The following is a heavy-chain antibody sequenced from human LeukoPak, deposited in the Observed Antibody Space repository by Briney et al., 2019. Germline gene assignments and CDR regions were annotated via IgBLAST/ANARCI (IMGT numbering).Heavy chain of an antibody. CDR1: GGSFSGYY. J-gene: IGHJ6*02. V-gene: IGHV4-34*01. Sequence: NSSETLSLTCAVYGGSFSGYYWSWIRQPPGKGLEWIGEINHSGGTNYNPSLKSRVTISVDTSKNQFSLKLSSVTAADTAVYYCARGGRNYYYGMDVWGQGTTVTVSS. CDR3: ARGGRNYYYGMDV. CDR2: INHSGGT.